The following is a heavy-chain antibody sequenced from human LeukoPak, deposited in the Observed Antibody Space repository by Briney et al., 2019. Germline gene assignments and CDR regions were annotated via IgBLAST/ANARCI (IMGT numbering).Heavy chain of an antibody. Sequence: SETLSLTCTVSGGSISSYYWSWIRQPPGKGLEWIGYNHYSGRTNYNPSLKSRVTISIDTSNNQFSLNLKSVTAADTAVYFCATGLPAGNYYDSSGLNNWFDPWGQGILVTVSS. J-gene: IGHJ5*02. CDR1: GGSISSYY. D-gene: IGHD3-22*01. CDR3: ATGLPAGNYYDSSGLNNWFDP. V-gene: IGHV4-59*01. CDR2: NHYSGRT.